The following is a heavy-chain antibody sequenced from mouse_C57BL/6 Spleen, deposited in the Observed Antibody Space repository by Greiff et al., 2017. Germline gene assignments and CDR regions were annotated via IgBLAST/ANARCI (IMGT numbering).Heavy chain of an antibody. Sequence: EVKLVESGEGLVKPGGSLKLSCAASGFTFSSYAMSWVRQTPEKRLEWVAYISSGGDYIYYADTVKGRFTISRDNARNTLYLKMSSLKSEDTAMYYCTRDSSGYAWFAYWGQGTLVTVSA. CDR2: ISSGGDYI. J-gene: IGHJ3*01. CDR1: GFTFSSYA. D-gene: IGHD3-2*02. V-gene: IGHV5-9-1*02. CDR3: TRDSSGYAWFAY.